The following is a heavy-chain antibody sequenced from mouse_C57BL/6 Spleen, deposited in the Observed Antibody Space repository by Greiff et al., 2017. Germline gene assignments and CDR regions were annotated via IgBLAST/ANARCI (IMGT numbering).Heavy chain of an antibody. D-gene: IGHD1-1*01. V-gene: IGHV14-3*01. CDR3: ARPLFNTVVVPTGYFDV. J-gene: IGHJ1*03. CDR1: GFNIKNTY. Sequence: VQLQQSVAELVRPGASVKLSCTASGFNIKNTYMHWVKQRPEQGLAWIGRIDPANGNTKYAPKFKGKDTITAATSSNTAYLQLSSLTSEDTAIYYCARPLFNTVVVPTGYFDVWGTGTTVTGSS. CDR2: IDPANGNT.